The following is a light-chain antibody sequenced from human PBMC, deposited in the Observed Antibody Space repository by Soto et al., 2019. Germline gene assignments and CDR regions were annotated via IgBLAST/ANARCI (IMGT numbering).Light chain of an antibody. Sequence: DIVMTQSPDSLAVSLGERATINCKSSQRVLYTSKNKSYLALYQQKARQPPKLLIYWASTRESGVPDRFSGRGSGTDFTLTISSLQAEDVAVYYCQQYYSTAMYTFGQGTKLEIK. V-gene: IGKV4-1*01. CDR2: WAS. CDR3: QQYYSTAMYT. CDR1: QRVLYTSKNKSY. J-gene: IGKJ2*01.